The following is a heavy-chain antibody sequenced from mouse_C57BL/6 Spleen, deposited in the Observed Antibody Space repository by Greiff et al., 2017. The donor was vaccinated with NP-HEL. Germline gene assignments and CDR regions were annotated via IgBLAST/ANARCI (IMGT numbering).Heavy chain of an antibody. V-gene: IGHV2-6-1*01. CDR3: ARHGGYGNYNYAMDY. D-gene: IGHD2-1*01. CDR1: GFSLTSYG. CDR2: IWSDGST. Sequence: QVQLQQSGPGLVAPSQSLSITCTVSGFSLTSYGVHWVRQPPGKGLEWLVVIWSDGSTTYNSALKSRLSISKDNSKSQVFLKMNSLQTDDTAMYYCARHGGYGNYNYAMDYWGQGTSVTVSS. J-gene: IGHJ4*01.